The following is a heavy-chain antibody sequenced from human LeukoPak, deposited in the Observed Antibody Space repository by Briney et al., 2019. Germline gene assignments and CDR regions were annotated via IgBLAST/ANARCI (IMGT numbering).Heavy chain of an antibody. J-gene: IGHJ4*02. CDR2: INPDGSTT. CDR3: ARHIPRGNNFFDY. V-gene: IGHV3-74*01. D-gene: IGHD3-16*01. Sequence: PGGSPRLSCAASKFTFSSYWMHWVRQAPGKGLVWVSRINPDGSTTNYADSVKGRFTISRDNAKNTLYLQMNSLRAEDTAMYYCARHIPRGNNFFDYWGQGTLVTVSS. CDR1: KFTFSSYW.